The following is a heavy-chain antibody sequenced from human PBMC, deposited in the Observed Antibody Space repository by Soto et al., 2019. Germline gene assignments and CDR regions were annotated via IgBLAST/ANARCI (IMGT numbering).Heavy chain of an antibody. CDR1: GFTFSNYG. D-gene: IGHD3-16*01. Sequence: QVQLVESGGGVVQPGRSLRLSCAASGFTFSNYGMHWVRQAPGKGLEWVAVISYDGSNKYYADSVKGRFTISRDNSKNTLYLQMNSLRAEDTAVYYCGQATGEVRPFLDFWGQGTLVTVSS. CDR3: GQATGEVRPFLDF. CDR2: ISYDGSNK. V-gene: IGHV3-30*03. J-gene: IGHJ4*02.